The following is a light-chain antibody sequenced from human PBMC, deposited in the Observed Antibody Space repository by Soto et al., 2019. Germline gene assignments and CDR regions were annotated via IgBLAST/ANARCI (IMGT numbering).Light chain of an antibody. J-gene: IGLJ3*02. CDR1: SSNIGSNP. CDR3: ATWEDTLYGPV. V-gene: IGLV1-44*01. Sequence: QSVLTQPPSASGTPGQTVTMSCSGSSSNIGSNPVQWYQQFPGTAPKLLIYRNNQRPSGVPDRFSGSKSGTSASLAISGVQPEDEADYHCATWEDTLYGPVFGGGTKLT. CDR2: RNN.